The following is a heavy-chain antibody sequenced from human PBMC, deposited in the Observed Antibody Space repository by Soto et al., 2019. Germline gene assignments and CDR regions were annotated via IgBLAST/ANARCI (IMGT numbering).Heavy chain of an antibody. Sequence: PGGSLRLSCAASGFTFSSYSMNWVRQAPGKGLEWVSYISSSSSTIYYADSVKGRFTISRDNAKNSLYLQMNSLRDEDTAVYYCARDCTTGVCYRYYYYYGMDVWGQGTTVTVSS. CDR1: GFTFSSYS. J-gene: IGHJ6*02. CDR2: ISSSSSTI. V-gene: IGHV3-48*02. CDR3: ARDCTTGVCYRYYYYYGMDV. D-gene: IGHD2-8*01.